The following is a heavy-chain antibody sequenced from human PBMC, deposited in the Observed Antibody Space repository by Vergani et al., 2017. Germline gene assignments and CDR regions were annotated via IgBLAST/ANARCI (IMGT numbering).Heavy chain of an antibody. Sequence: QVQLQQWGAGLLKPSETLSLTCAVYGGSFSGYYWSWIRQPPGKGLEWIGEINHSGSTNYNPSLKSRVTISVDTSKNQFSLKLSSVTAADTAVYYCARFSPTSSSWLERDQGFDYWGQGTLVTVSS. CDR3: ARFSPTSSSWLERDQGFDY. CDR2: INHSGST. CDR1: GGSFSGYY. J-gene: IGHJ4*02. V-gene: IGHV4-34*01. D-gene: IGHD6-13*01.